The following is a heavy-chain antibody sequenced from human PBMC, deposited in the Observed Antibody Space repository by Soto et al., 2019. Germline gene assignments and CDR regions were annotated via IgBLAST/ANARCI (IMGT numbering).Heavy chain of an antibody. V-gene: IGHV3-64*04. J-gene: IGHJ6*02. CDR3: AKDRIPEEYQLLKYGMDV. Sequence: GGSLRLSCSASGFTFSNYALHWVRQAPGKGLEYVSSIGTNGGSTFYADSVKGRFTISRDNSKNTLYLQMNSLRAEDTAVYYCAKDRIPEEYQLLKYGMDVWGQGTTVTVSS. CDR1: GFTFSNYA. D-gene: IGHD2-2*01. CDR2: IGTNGGST.